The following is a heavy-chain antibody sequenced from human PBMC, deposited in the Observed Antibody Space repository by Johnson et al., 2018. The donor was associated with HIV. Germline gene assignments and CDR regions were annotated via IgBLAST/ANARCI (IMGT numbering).Heavy chain of an antibody. V-gene: IGHV3-74*01. Sequence: VQLVESGGGLVQPGGSLRLSCAASGFTFSSYWMHWVRQGPGKGLVWVSRINGDGSGITYADSVKGRFTISRDNAKNTLYLQMNSLRAEDTAVYYCARDLSGSYRSDAFDIWGQGTMVTVSS. CDR1: GFTFSSYW. D-gene: IGHD1-26*01. CDR2: INGDGSGI. J-gene: IGHJ3*02. CDR3: ARDLSGSYRSDAFDI.